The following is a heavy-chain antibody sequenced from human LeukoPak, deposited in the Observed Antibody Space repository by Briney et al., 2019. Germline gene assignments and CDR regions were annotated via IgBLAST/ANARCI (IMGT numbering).Heavy chain of an antibody. CDR1: GFTVSRNY. Sequence: GGSLRLSCAASGFTVSRNYMSWVRQAPGKGLEWVSVIYSGGSTYYADSVKGRFTISRDNSKNTLYLQMNSLRAEDTAVYYCAMKPVAGEGFDYWGQGTLVTVSS. J-gene: IGHJ4*02. CDR3: AMKPVAGEGFDY. CDR2: IYSGGST. V-gene: IGHV3-53*01. D-gene: IGHD6-19*01.